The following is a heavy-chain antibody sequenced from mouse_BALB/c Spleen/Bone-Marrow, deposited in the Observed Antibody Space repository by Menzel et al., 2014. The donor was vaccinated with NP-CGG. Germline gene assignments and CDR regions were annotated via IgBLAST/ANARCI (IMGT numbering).Heavy chain of an antibody. J-gene: IGHJ3*01. CDR2: IDPANGNT. Sequence: EVHLVESGAVLVKPGASVKLSCTASGFNIKDTYMHWVKQRPEQGLEWIGRIDPANGNTKYDPKFQGKATITADTSSNTAYLQLSSLTSEDTAVYYCARWGITTGFAYWGQGTLVTVSA. CDR3: ARWGITTGFAY. CDR1: GFNIKDTY. V-gene: IGHV14-3*02. D-gene: IGHD2-4*01.